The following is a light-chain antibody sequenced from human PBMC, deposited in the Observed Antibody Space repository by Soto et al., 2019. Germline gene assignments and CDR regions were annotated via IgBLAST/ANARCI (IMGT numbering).Light chain of an antibody. CDR1: SIDDGGYKY. Sequence: QSALTQPASVSGSPGQSITISCTGTSIDDGGYKYVSWYQQHPGTAPKLMIFEVNGRPSGVSDRFSGSKSGNTASLTISGLQPEDEADYYCSSFSSSSTPYVYGTGTKVTVL. CDR2: EVN. V-gene: IGLV2-14*01. J-gene: IGLJ1*01. CDR3: SSFSSSSTPYV.